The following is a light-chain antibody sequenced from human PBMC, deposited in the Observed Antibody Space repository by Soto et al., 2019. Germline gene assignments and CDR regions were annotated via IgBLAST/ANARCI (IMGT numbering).Light chain of an antibody. CDR2: EVT. J-gene: IGLJ3*02. Sequence: QSALTQPASVSGSPGQSITISCTGTSTDVGGYNYVSWYQQYPDKAPKLIIHEVTHRPSGISSRFSGSKSGNTASLTISETQAEDEGDYYCTSYTSTNTGVCGGGTKLTVL. V-gene: IGLV2-14*01. CDR1: STDVGGYNY. CDR3: TSYTSTNTGV.